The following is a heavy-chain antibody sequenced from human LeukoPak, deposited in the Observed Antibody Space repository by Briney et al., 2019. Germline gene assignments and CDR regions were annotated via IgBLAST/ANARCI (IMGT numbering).Heavy chain of an antibody. Sequence: PSETLSLTCAVSGYSISSGYYWGWIRQPPGKGLEWIGSIYHSGSTYYNPSLKSRVTISVDTPKNQFSLKLSSVTAADTAVYYCARHVNWGFDYWGQGTLVTVSP. J-gene: IGHJ4*02. CDR2: IYHSGST. CDR3: ARHVNWGFDY. D-gene: IGHD7-27*01. CDR1: GYSISSGYY. V-gene: IGHV4-38-2*01.